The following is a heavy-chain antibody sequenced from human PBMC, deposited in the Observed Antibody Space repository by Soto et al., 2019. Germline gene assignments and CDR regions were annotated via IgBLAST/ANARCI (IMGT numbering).Heavy chain of an antibody. D-gene: IGHD2-21*01. V-gene: IGHV3-7*01. CDR2: LSGGATDK. CDR1: GFMFSAYW. Sequence: EVQLVDSGGGLVQPGGSLRLSCAASGFMFSAYWMSWVRQHPGKGLEWVATLSGGATDKFYVDSVKGRFTISRDDSKNSLYLHMNSLRDEDTSIYYCVREDWHRFDSWGQGTLVTVSS. CDR3: VREDWHRFDS. J-gene: IGHJ4*02.